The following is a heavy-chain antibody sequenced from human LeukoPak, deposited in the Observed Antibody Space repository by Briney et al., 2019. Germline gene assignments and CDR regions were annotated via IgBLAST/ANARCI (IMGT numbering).Heavy chain of an antibody. CDR2: ISSSSSTI. J-gene: IGHJ3*02. D-gene: IGHD1-26*01. V-gene: IGHV3-48*01. CDR3: ARDPLSGSYSLDAFDI. CDR1: GFTFSSYS. Sequence: GGSLRLSCAASGFTFSSYSMNWVRQAPGKGLEWVSYISSSSSTIYYADSVKGRFTISRDNAKNSLYLQMNSLRAEDTAVYYCARDPLSGSYSLDAFDIWGQGTMVTVSS.